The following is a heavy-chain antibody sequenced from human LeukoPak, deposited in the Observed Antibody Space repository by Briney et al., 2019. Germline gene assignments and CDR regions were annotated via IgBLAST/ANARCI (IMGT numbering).Heavy chain of an antibody. J-gene: IGHJ4*02. D-gene: IGHD3-22*01. Sequence: ASVKVSCKASGYTFTSYGISWVRQAPGQGLEWMGWISAYNGNTNYAQKLQGRVTMTTDTSTSTAYMELRSLRSDDTAVYYCATRGPYYYDSSGYCCLVYWGQGTLVTVSS. CDR1: GYTFTSYG. CDR2: ISAYNGNT. CDR3: ATRGPYYYDSSGYCCLVY. V-gene: IGHV1-18*01.